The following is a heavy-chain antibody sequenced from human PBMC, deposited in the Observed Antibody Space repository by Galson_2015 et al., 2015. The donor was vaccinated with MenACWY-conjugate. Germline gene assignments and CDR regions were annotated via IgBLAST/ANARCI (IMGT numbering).Heavy chain of an antibody. D-gene: IGHD2-2*01. CDR2: IDPSDSYT. V-gene: IGHV5-10-1*01. J-gene: IGHJ6*02. CDR1: GYTFTSYY. CDR3: ARRKLVGYGLNYYYGMDV. Sequence: QSGAEVTKPGESLRISCRGSGYTFTSYYINWVRKMPGKGMEWMGRIDPSDSYTNYSQSLQGHVTISADKSITTAHLQWSSLKASDTAMYYCARRKLVGYGLNYYYGMDVWGQGTPVTVSS.